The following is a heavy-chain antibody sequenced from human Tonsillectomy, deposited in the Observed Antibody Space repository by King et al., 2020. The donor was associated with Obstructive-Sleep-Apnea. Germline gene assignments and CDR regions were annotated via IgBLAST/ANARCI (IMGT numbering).Heavy chain of an antibody. CDR1: GGSISSYY. CDR2: IYYSGRT. Sequence: VQLQESGTGLVKPSETLSLTCTVSGGSISSYYWSWIRQPPGKGLEWIGYIYYSGRTNYNPSLKSRVTISEDTSKNQFSLRLSSVTAADTAVYYCARLYYYYAMDVWGQGPTVTVSS. J-gene: IGHJ6*02. V-gene: IGHV4-59*08. CDR3: ARLYYYYAMDV.